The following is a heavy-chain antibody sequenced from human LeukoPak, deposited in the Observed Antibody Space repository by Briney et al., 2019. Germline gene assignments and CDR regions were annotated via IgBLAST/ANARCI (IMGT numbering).Heavy chain of an antibody. V-gene: IGHV3-53*01. CDR1: GFTVSSNY. CDR2: IYSGGST. CDR3: ARGYYGSGSSYNWFDP. Sequence: GGSLRLSCAASGFTVSSNYMSWVRQAPGKGLEWISVIYSGGSTYYTDSVEGRFTISRDNSKNTVYLQMNSLRAEDTAVYYCARGYYGSGSSYNWFDPWGQGTLVTVSP. J-gene: IGHJ5*02. D-gene: IGHD3-10*01.